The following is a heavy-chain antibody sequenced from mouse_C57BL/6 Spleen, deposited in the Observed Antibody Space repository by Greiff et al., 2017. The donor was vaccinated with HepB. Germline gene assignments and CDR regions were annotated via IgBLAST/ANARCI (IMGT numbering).Heavy chain of an antibody. D-gene: IGHD1-1*01. CDR3: ARDKYYGSSPEYFDV. J-gene: IGHJ1*03. CDR1: GFTFSSYA. Sequence: EVKLMESGGGLVKPGGSLKLSCAASGFTFSSYAMSWVRQTPEKRLEWVATISDGGSYTYYPDNVKGRFTISRDDAKNNLYLQMSHLKSEDTAMYYCARDKYYGSSPEYFDVWGTGTTVTVSS. CDR2: ISDGGSYT. V-gene: IGHV5-4*01.